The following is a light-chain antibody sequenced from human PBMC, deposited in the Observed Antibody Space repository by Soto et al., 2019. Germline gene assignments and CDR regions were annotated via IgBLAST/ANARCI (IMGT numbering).Light chain of an antibody. CDR1: QSIDSW. CDR2: KAS. Sequence: DIQMTQSPSTLSAFVGDRVTITCRASQSIDSWLAWYQQKPGKAPKVLIYKASSLESGVPSRFSGSGSGTEFTLTISSLLPDDLATYYCQQYNGYPYTFGQGTKLEIK. J-gene: IGKJ2*01. V-gene: IGKV1-5*03. CDR3: QQYNGYPYT.